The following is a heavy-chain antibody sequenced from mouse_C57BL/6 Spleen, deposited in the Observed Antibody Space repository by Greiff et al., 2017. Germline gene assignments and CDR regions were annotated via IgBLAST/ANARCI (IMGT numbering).Heavy chain of an antibody. Sequence: VKLQESGPGLVQPSQSLSITCTVSGFSLTSYGVHWVRQSPGKGLEWLGVIWSGGSTDYNAAFISRLSISKDNSKSQVFFKMNSLQADDTAIYYCARNEELLFYYYAMDYWGQGTSVTVSS. D-gene: IGHD2-1*01. J-gene: IGHJ4*01. CDR3: ARNEELLFYYYAMDY. CDR2: IWSGGST. V-gene: IGHV2-2*01. CDR1: GFSLTSYG.